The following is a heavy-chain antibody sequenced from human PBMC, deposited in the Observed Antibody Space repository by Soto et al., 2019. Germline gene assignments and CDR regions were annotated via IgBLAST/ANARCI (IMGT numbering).Heavy chain of an antibody. CDR2: INPSGGST. J-gene: IGHJ6*02. CDR3: ARDLVVVPAAIAYYYGMDV. Sequence: ASVKVSCKASGYTFTSYYTHWVRQAPGQGLEWMGIINPSGGSTSYAQKFQGRVTMTRDTSTSTVYMELSSLRSEDTAVYYCARDLVVVPAAIAYYYGMDVWGQGTTVTVSS. V-gene: IGHV1-46*01. CDR1: GYTFTSYY. D-gene: IGHD2-2*02.